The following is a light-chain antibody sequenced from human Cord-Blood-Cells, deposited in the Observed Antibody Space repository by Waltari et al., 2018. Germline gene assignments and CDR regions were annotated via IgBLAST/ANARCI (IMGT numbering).Light chain of an antibody. V-gene: IGLV1-47*01. CDR2: RNN. CDR3: AAWDDSLSGWV. Sequence: QSVLTQPPSASGTPGQRVTLSCSGSSSNIGSNYVYWYKQLPGTAPKLLIYRNNQRPSGVPDRFSGSKSGTSASLAISGLRSEDEADYYCAAWDDSLSGWVFGGGTKLTVL. J-gene: IGLJ3*02. CDR1: SSNIGSNY.